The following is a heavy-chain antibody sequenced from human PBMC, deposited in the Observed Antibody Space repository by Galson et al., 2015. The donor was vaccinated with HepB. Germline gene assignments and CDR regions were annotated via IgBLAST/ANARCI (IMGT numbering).Heavy chain of an antibody. CDR3: ARGGITIFGVVIPLDY. Sequence: SLRLSCAASGFTFSSYAMHWVRQAPGKGLEWVAVISYDGSNKYYADSVKGRFTISRDNSKNTLYLQMNSLRAEDTAVYYCARGGITIFGVVIPLDYWGQGTLVTVSS. CDR2: ISYDGSNK. CDR1: GFTFSSYA. J-gene: IGHJ4*02. V-gene: IGHV3-30-3*01. D-gene: IGHD3-3*01.